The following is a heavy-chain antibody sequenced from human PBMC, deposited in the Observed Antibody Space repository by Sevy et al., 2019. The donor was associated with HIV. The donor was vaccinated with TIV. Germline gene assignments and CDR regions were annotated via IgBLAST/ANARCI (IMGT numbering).Heavy chain of an antibody. V-gene: IGHV3-7*01. Sequence: GESLKISCAASGFTFSSYWMSWVRQAPGKGLEWVANIKPDESEKYYVDSVKGRFTISRDKAKNSLYLQMDSLRAEDTAVYYCAKDKAGTAPGYWGQGIVVTVSS. J-gene: IGHJ4*02. CDR1: GFTFSSYW. CDR2: IKPDESEK. D-gene: IGHD1-1*01. CDR3: AKDKAGTAPGY.